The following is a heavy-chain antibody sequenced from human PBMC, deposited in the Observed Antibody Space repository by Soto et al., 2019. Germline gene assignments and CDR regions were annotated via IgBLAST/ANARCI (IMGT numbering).Heavy chain of an antibody. V-gene: IGHV1-69*10. Sequence: GASVKVSCKASGGTFSSYAISWVRQAPGQGLEWMGWINPNSGGTNYAQKFQGRVTITRDTSASTAYMELSSLRSEDTAVYYCAREGGYCSGGSCYSYYYYYYGMDVWGQGTTVTVSS. CDR1: GGTFSSYA. D-gene: IGHD2-15*01. J-gene: IGHJ6*02. CDR2: INPNSGGT. CDR3: AREGGYCSGGSCYSYYYYYYGMDV.